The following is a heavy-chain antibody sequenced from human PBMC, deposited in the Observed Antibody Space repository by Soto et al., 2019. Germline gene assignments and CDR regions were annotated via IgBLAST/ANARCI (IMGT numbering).Heavy chain of an antibody. D-gene: IGHD6-13*01. Sequence: GGSLRLSCAASGFTLSSYWMSWVRQAPGKGLEWVANINQDGSEKYFVDSVKGRFTISRGYAKNSVYLQMNSLRAEDTAVHYCARAIAAAGSYWGQGTLVTVSS. CDR2: INQDGSEK. V-gene: IGHV3-7*01. J-gene: IGHJ4*02. CDR1: GFTLSSYW. CDR3: ARAIAAAGSY.